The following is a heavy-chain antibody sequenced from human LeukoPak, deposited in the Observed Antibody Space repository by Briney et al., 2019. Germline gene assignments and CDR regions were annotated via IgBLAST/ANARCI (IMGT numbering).Heavy chain of an antibody. CDR3: AACGDGYNYFDY. CDR1: GLTVSSTY. CDR2: FYSGGAT. V-gene: IGHV3-66*01. D-gene: IGHD5-24*01. J-gene: IGHJ4*01. Sequence: GGSLRLSCAASGLTVSSTYMSWVRQAPGKGLEWVSVFYSGGATYYADSVRGRFTNSRDNSKNSLYLQMHSLRAEDTAVYYCAACGDGYNYFDYWGQGTTVTVSS.